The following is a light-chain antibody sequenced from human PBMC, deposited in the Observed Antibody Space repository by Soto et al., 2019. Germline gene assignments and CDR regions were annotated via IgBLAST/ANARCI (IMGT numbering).Light chain of an antibody. J-gene: IGLJ2*01. CDR1: SSDVGDYSS. CDR3: SAYTSTITVA. Sequence: QAVVTQPASVSGSPGQSITVSCTRTSSDVGDYSSVSWYQQHPGKAPKLIISDVTNRPSGVSNRFSGSKSGNTASLTISGLQAEDEADYYCSAYTSTITVAFGGGTKVTVL. CDR2: DVT. V-gene: IGLV2-14*01.